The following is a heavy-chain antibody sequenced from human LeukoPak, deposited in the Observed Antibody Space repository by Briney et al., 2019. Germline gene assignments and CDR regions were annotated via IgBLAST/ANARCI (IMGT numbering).Heavy chain of an antibody. Sequence: GGSLRLSCAASGFTFSSYAMSWVRQAPGKGLEWVSAISGSGGSTYYADSVKGRFTISRDNSKNTLYLQMNSLRAEDTAVYYCAKSRWNYGDIYYLDYWGQGTLVTVSS. CDR1: GFTFSSYA. J-gene: IGHJ4*02. V-gene: IGHV3-23*01. CDR3: AKSRWNYGDIYYLDY. CDR2: ISGSGGST. D-gene: IGHD1-7*01.